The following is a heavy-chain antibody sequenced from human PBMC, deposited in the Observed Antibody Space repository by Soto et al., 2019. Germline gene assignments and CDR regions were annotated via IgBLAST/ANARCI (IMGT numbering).Heavy chain of an antibody. J-gene: IGHJ4*02. CDR3: AREEDRSSWHLGYYFDY. CDR2: IKQDGSEK. CDR1: GFTFSSYW. V-gene: IGHV3-7*05. Sequence: EVQLVESGGGLVQPGGSLRLSCAASGFTFSSYWMSWVRQAPGKGLEWVANIKQDGSEKYYVDSVKGRFTISRDNAKNSLYLQMNSLRAEDTAVYYCAREEDRSSWHLGYYFDYWGQGTLVTVSS. D-gene: IGHD6-13*01.